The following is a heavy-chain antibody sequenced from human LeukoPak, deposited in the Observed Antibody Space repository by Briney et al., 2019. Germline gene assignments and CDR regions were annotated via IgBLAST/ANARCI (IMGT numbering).Heavy chain of an antibody. D-gene: IGHD5-12*01. CDR1: GFTFSSYS. CDR2: ISSSSSTI. V-gene: IGHV3-48*02. Sequence: QPGGSLRLSCAASGFTFSSYSMNWVRQAPGKGLEWVSYISSSSSTIYHADSVKGRFTISRDNAKNSLYLQMNSLRDEDTAVYYCARDRIVATSRWGYFDYWGQGTLVTVSS. J-gene: IGHJ4*02. CDR3: ARDRIVATSRWGYFDY.